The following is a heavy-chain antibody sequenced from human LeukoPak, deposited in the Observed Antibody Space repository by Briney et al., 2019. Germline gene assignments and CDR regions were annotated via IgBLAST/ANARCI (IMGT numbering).Heavy chain of an antibody. CDR2: IKQDGSEK. CDR3: ARVSLSPLLRFLEWPQGFDY. V-gene: IGHV3-7*01. D-gene: IGHD3-3*01. Sequence: GGSLRLSCAASGITFSSYAMSWVRQAPGKGLEWVANIKQDGSEKYYVDSVKGRFTISRDNAKNSLYLQMNSLRAEDTAVYYCARVSLSPLLRFLEWPQGFDYWGQGTLVTVSS. J-gene: IGHJ4*02. CDR1: GITFSSYA.